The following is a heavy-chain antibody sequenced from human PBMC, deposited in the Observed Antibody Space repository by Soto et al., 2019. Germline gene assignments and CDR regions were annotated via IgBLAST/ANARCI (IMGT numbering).Heavy chain of an antibody. CDR3: AKGVVISYYYYGMDV. D-gene: IGHD2-21*01. Sequence: EVQLVESGGGLVQPGRSLRLSCAASGFTFDDYAMHWVRQAPGKGLEWVSGISWNSGSIGYADSVKGRFTISRDNAKNSLYLQMNSLRAEDTALYYCAKGVVISYYYYGMDVWGQGTTVTVSS. CDR1: GFTFDDYA. CDR2: ISWNSGSI. J-gene: IGHJ6*02. V-gene: IGHV3-9*01.